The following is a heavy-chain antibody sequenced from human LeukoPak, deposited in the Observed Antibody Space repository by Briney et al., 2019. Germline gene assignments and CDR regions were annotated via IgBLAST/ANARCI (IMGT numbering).Heavy chain of an antibody. CDR2: IKLDGNEK. Sequence: GGSLRLSCVASGFTFSNYYMSWVRQPPGRGLEWMANIKLDGNEKDYVDSVKGRFSISRDNAKNSLYLQMNSLRAEDTAVYYCAREYSSSWYSTLGYWGQGTLVTVSS. CDR3: AREYSSSWYSTLGY. J-gene: IGHJ4*02. CDR1: GFTFSNYY. D-gene: IGHD6-13*01. V-gene: IGHV3-7*01.